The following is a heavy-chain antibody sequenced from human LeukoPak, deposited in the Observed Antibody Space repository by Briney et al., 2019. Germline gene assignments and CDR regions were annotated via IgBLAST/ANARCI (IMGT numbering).Heavy chain of an antibody. V-gene: IGHV3-23*01. CDR1: GFTFSNYA. D-gene: IGHD3-22*01. J-gene: IGHJ4*02. Sequence: GGSLRLSCAASGFTFSNYAMSWVRQAPGKGLEWVSAISGSGGSTYYADSVKGRFIISRDNSKYTLYVQMNSLRAEDTAVYYCAKDLEGNYDSSGYYQLDYWGQGTLVTVSS. CDR3: AKDLEGNYDSSGYYQLDY. CDR2: ISGSGGST.